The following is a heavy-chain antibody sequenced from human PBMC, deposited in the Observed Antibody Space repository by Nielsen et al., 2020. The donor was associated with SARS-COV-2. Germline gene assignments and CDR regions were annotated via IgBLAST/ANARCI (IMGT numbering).Heavy chain of an antibody. D-gene: IGHD2-15*01. J-gene: IGHJ1*01. CDR1: KFTFNAYA. CDR2: ISSSGAYT. V-gene: IGHV3-11*03. CDR3: AKSGYCNGGICYSTEFFQD. Sequence: SLKISCAASKFTFNAYAMSWVRQAPGKGLEWISYISSSGAYTNYADSLKGRFTISRDNAKNSIHLQMNSLRAEDTAVYYCAKSGYCNGGICYSTEFFQDWGQGTLVTVSS.